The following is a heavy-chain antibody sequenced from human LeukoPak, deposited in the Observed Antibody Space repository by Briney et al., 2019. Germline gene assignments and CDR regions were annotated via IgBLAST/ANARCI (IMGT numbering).Heavy chain of an antibody. CDR3: AKDMGYCSSTSCNDAFGI. CDR2: ISWNSGSI. J-gene: IGHJ3*02. CDR1: GFTFDDYA. D-gene: IGHD2-2*01. V-gene: IGHV3-9*01. Sequence: PGGSLRLSCAASGFTFDDYAMHWVRQAPGKGLEWVSGISWNSGSIGYADSVKGRFTISRDNAKNSLYLQMNSLRAEDTALYYCAKDMGYCSSTSCNDAFGIWGQGTMVTVSS.